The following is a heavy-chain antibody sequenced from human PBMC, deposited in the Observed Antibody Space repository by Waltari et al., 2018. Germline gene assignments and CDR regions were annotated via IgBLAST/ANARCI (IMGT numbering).Heavy chain of an antibody. V-gene: IGHV4-38-2*01. CDR2: IYHSGST. Sequence: QVQLQESGPGLVKPSETLSLPCAVSGYSISSGYYWGWIRQPPGKGLEWIGSIYHSGSTYYNPSLKSRVTISVDTSKNQFSLKLSSVTAADTAVYYCARRGITMVQGIDYWGQGTLVTVSS. CDR3: ARRGITMVQGIDY. CDR1: GYSISSGYY. D-gene: IGHD3-10*01. J-gene: IGHJ4*02.